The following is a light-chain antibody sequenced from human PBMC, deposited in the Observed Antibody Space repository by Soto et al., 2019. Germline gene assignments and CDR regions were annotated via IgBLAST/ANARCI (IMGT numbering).Light chain of an antibody. CDR2: SAS. J-gene: IGKJ1*01. CDR1: QGISSY. CDR3: QKYNNATSWT. Sequence: DIQMTQSPSFLSASVGDRVTITCRASQGISSYLACYQRKPWKVPDLLNSSASTLHTGAPSRFSGSGSGTDFTPTISSLQPEDVATYYCQKYNNATSWTFGQGTKVDIK. V-gene: IGKV1-27*01.